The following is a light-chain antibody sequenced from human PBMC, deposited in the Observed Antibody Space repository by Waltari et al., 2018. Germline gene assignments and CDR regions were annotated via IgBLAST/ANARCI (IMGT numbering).Light chain of an antibody. Sequence: VVMTQSPLSLPVTLGQPVSISCRSSQSLVHRDGSNYLNWFHQRPGQSPRRLIYRVSNRDSGVPDRFSGSGSGSDFTLIISRVEAEDVGVYFCMQGTHWPPSFGGGTKVEIK. V-gene: IGKV2-30*02. CDR2: RVS. CDR1: QSLVHRDGSNY. J-gene: IGKJ4*01. CDR3: MQGTHWPPS.